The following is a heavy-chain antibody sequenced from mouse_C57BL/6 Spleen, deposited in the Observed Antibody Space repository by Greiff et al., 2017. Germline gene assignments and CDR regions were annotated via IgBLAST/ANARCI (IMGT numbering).Heavy chain of an antibody. CDR2: IDPENGDT. CDR3: TKGDPDY. V-gene: IGHV14-4*01. CDR1: GFNIKDDY. Sequence: EVQLQESGAELVRPGASVKLSCTASGFNIKDDYMHWVKQRPEQGLEWIGWIDPENGDTEYASKFQGKATITADTSSNTAYLQLSSLTSEDTAVYYCTKGDPDYWGQGTTLTVSS. D-gene: IGHD2-13*01. J-gene: IGHJ2*01.